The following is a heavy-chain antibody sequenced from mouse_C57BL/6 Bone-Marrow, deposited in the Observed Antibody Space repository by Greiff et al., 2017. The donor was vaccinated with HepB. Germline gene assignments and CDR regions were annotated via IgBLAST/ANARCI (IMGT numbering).Heavy chain of an antibody. CDR1: GFTFSSYA. V-gene: IGHV5-4*03. J-gene: IGHJ3*01. CDR2: ISDGGSYT. CDR3: ARVFYYYGSSQFAY. D-gene: IGHD1-1*01. Sequence: EVKVVESGGGLVKPGGSLKLSCAASGFTFSSYAMSWVRQTPEKRLEWVATISDGGSYTYYPDNVKGRFTISRDNAKNNLYLQMSHLKSEDTAMYYCARVFYYYGSSQFAYWGQGTLVTVSA.